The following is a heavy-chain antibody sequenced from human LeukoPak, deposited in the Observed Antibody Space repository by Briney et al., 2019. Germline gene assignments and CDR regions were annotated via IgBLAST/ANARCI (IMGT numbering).Heavy chain of an antibody. CDR3: ARDISAGYYYYYYYMDV. CDR2: INPNSGGT. Sequence: ASVKVSCKASGYTFTNYAMNWVRQAPGQGLEWMGWINPNSGGTNYAQKFQGRVTMTRDTSISTAYMELSRLRSDDTAVYYCARDISAGYYYYYYYMDVWGKGTTVTVSS. CDR1: GYTFTNYA. D-gene: IGHD3-9*01. J-gene: IGHJ6*03. V-gene: IGHV1-2*02.